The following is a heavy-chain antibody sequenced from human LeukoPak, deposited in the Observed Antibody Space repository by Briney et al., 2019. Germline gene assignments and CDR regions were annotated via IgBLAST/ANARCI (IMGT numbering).Heavy chain of an antibody. V-gene: IGHV4-34*01. CDR2: INHSGST. J-gene: IGHJ4*02. Sequence: INHSGSTNYNPSLKSRVTISVDTPKNQCSLKLSSVTAADTALYYCARGLQLWLRGAIGYWGQGTLVTVSS. D-gene: IGHD5-18*01. CDR3: ARGLQLWLRGAIGY.